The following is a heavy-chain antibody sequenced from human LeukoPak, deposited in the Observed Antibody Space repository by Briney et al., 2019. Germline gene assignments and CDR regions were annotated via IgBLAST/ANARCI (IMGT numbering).Heavy chain of an antibody. J-gene: IGHJ4*02. V-gene: IGHV1-2*02. D-gene: IGHD4-17*01. CDR3: AREAGGDDYGDFDY. Sequence: ASVKVSCKASGYTFTGYYMHWVRQAPGQGLEWMGWINPNSGGTNYAQKFQGRVTMTRDTSISTAYMELSRLGSDDTAVYYCAREAGGDDYGDFDYWGQGTLVTVSS. CDR2: INPNSGGT. CDR1: GYTFTGYY.